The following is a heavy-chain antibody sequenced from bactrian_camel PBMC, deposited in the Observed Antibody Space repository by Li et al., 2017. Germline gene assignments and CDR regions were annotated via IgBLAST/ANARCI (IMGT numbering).Heavy chain of an antibody. J-gene: IGHJ4*01. CDR3: TTRGDLEY. CDR1: GFKFSAYW. Sequence: HVQLVESGGGSVQPGGSLRLSCVCSGFKFSAYWMYWVRQAPGKGLEWVSRINGGGSTTYYADSVKGRFAISRDNVKNTVDLQMNSLKSEDTALYYCTTRGDLEYWGQGTQVTVSS. V-gene: IGHV3S1*01. CDR2: INGGGSTT.